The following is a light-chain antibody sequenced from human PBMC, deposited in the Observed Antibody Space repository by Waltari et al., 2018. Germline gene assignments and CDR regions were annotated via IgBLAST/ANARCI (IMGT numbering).Light chain of an antibody. CDR3: QTWGSGIVT. Sequence: QPVLTQSPSASASLGASVKLTCTLSTGHSDFAIAWHQQQPERGPRYLMKLNSDGSHTTGDEIPDRFSGSSSGAERYLTISSLQSEDEAAYYCQTWGSGIVTFGGGTQLTVL. CDR1: TGHSDFA. CDR2: LNSDGSH. V-gene: IGLV4-69*01. J-gene: IGLJ2*01.